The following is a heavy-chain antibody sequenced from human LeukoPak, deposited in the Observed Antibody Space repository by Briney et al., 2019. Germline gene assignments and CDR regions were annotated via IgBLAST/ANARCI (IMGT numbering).Heavy chain of an antibody. CDR2: IKQDGSEK. CDR1: GFTFSSYW. CDR3: ARDFFGSGSYVFDY. D-gene: IGHD3-10*01. V-gene: IGHV3-7*01. Sequence: GGSLRLSCAASGFTFSSYWMSWVRQAPGKGLEWVANIKQDGSEKYYVDSVKGRFTISRDNAKNSLYLQMNSLRAEDTAVYYCARDFFGSGSYVFDYWGQGTLVTVSS. J-gene: IGHJ4*02.